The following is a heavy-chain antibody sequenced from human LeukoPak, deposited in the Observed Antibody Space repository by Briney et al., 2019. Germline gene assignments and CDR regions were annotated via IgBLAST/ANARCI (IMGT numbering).Heavy chain of an antibody. J-gene: IGHJ6*04. CDR1: GDTFTDYA. CDR2: VIPILGTA. V-gene: IGHV1-69*04. D-gene: IGHD2-15*01. CDR3: ARDGWMDV. Sequence: ASVKVSCKASGDTFTDYAISWVRQAPGQGLEWVGRVIPILGTANYAQRFQGRVTIIADKSTSTVYMELSSLTSEDTAMYYCARDGWMDVXGXGTTVTVSS.